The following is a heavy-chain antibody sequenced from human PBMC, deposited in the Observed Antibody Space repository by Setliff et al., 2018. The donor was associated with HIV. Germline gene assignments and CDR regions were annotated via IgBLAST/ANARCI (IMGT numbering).Heavy chain of an antibody. Sequence: SETLSLTCSVSGGSVDTLNLIWIRQRPGKGLECIGYIYSSATTNYNSALESRASISRDTSKNQISLKLRSVTAADTAVYYCARVFPLVTAEDNRFDPWGQGILVTVSS. CDR2: IYSSATT. CDR3: ARVFPLVTAEDNRFDP. CDR1: GGSVDTLN. D-gene: IGHD2-21*02. V-gene: IGHV4-4*08. J-gene: IGHJ5*02.